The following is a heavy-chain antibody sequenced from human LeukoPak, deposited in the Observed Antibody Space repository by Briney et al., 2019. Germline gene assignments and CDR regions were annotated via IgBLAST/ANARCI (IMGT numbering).Heavy chain of an antibody. D-gene: IGHD3-22*01. Sequence: ASVKVSCKASGGTFSSYAISWVRQAPGQGLEWMGGIIPIFGTANYAQKFQGRVTITADESTSTAYMELSSLRSEDTAVYYCAREKYYYDSSGYYDKYYFDYWGQGTLVTVSS. CDR2: IIPIFGTA. J-gene: IGHJ4*02. CDR1: GGTFSSYA. V-gene: IGHV1-69*13. CDR3: AREKYYYDSSGYYDKYYFDY.